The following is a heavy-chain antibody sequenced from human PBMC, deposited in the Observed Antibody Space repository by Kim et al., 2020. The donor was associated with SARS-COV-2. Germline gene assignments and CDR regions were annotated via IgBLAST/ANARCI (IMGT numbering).Heavy chain of an antibody. CDR1: GFTFSSYG. D-gene: IGHD6-19*01. V-gene: IGHV3-30*18. Sequence: GGSLRLSCAASGFTFSSYGMHWVRQAPGKGLEWVAVISYDGSNKYYADSVKGRFTISRDNSKNTLYLQMNSLRAEDTAVYYCAKTGAGIAVAGDFDYWGQGTLVTVSS. J-gene: IGHJ4*02. CDR3: AKTGAGIAVAGDFDY. CDR2: ISYDGSNK.